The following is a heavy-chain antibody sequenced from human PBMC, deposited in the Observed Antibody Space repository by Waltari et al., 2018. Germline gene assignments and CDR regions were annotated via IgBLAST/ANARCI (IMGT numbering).Heavy chain of an antibody. CDR3: ARDSLATGYWYFDQ. D-gene: IGHD6-25*01. V-gene: IGHV3-7*01. CDR1: GFIFSNYW. J-gene: IGHJ2*01. Sequence: EVQLVESGGGLVQPGGSLKLSCAASGFIFSNYWMSWVRQAPGKGWEWVASIKQDGSETYFVDSLKGRFTISRDNTENSMYLQMDSLRAEDTAHYYCARDSLATGYWYFDQWGRGTLVTVSS. CDR2: IKQDGSET.